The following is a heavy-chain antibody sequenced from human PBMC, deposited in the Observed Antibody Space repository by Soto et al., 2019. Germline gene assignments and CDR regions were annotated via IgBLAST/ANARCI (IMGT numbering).Heavy chain of an antibody. CDR3: ARGTAITMVRGVIISYWYFDL. CDR2: IYHSGST. D-gene: IGHD3-10*01. J-gene: IGHJ2*01. V-gene: IGHV4-30-2*01. Sequence: SETLSLTCAVSGGSISSGGYSWSWIRQPPGKGLEWIGYIYHSGSTYYNPSLKSRVTISVDRSKNQFSLKLSSVTAADTAVYYCARGTAITMVRGVIISYWYFDLWGRGTLVTVSS. CDR1: GGSISSGGYS.